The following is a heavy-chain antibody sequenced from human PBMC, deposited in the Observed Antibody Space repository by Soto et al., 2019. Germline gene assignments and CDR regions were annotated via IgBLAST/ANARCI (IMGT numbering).Heavy chain of an antibody. CDR3: KRDCSGSYA. J-gene: IGHJ5*02. CDR2: IKSKTDGGTT. V-gene: IGHV3-15*01. Sequence: EVQLVESWGGLVKPGGSLRLSCAAAGFTISNSWMSWVRQAPGKGLEWVGRIKSKTDGGTTDYAAPGKVRFTNSRDHSKNTLYLQMNSLKPEDTAVYYCKRDCSGSYAWGKGTLVPVSS. CDR1: GFTISNSW. D-gene: IGHD3-10*02.